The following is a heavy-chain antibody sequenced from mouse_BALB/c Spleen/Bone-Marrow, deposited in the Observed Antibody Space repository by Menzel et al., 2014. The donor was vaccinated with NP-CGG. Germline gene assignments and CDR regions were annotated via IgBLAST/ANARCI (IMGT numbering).Heavy chain of an antibody. CDR2: INPNNGVT. V-gene: IGHV1-18*01. D-gene: IGHD2-12*01. Sequence: EVQLQQFGPELVKPGASVKISCKTSGYTFTEYTMHWVKPSHGKSLEWIGGINPNNGVTSYNQKFKGKATLTVDKSSSTAYMEHHSLTAEDSAVYYCARSYCYERFWFSYWGQGSLGTGSA. J-gene: IGHJ3*01. CDR1: GYTFTEYT. CDR3: ARSYCYERFWFSY.